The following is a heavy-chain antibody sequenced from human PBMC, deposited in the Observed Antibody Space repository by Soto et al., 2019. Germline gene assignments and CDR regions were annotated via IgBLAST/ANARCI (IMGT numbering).Heavy chain of an antibody. CDR3: ARPTYYDFWSGYQTGYYYYGMDV. Sequence: QVQLVQSGAEVKKPGSSVKVSCKASRGTFSSYGISWVRQAPGQGLEWMGGIIPIIGTANYAQKFQGRVTITADESTSTAYMELSSLRSEDTAVYYCARPTYYDFWSGYQTGYYYYGMDVWGQGTTVTVSS. V-gene: IGHV1-69*12. CDR2: IIPIIGTA. D-gene: IGHD3-3*01. CDR1: RGTFSSYG. J-gene: IGHJ6*02.